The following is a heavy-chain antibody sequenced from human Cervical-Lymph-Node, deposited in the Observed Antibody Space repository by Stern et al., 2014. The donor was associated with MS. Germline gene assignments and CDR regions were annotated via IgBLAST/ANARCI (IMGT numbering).Heavy chain of an antibody. Sequence: VQLVESGAEVKKPGASVKVSCKASGYTFPNYYMHWVRQAPGHGLAWMGIINPSGYSTSYAQRFQGRVTMTRDTSTSTVYMELSSLRSDDTAVYYCAREVAGHRLGMMDVWGQGTTVTVSS. CDR1: GYTFPNYY. D-gene: IGHD6-19*01. CDR2: INPSGYST. CDR3: AREVAGHRLGMMDV. V-gene: IGHV1-46*01. J-gene: IGHJ6*02.